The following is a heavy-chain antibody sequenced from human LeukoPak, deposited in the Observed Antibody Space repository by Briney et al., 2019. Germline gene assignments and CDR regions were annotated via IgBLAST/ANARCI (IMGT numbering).Heavy chain of an antibody. CDR2: INPNSGGT. V-gene: IGHV1-2*02. CDR1: GHTFSGYH. Sequence: ASVKVSCKASGHTFSGYHMHWVRQAPGQGPEWMGWINPNSGGTNYAQKFQGRVTVTRDTSISTAYMELSRLRSDDTAVYYCARGGSSSWYWFDPWGQGTLVTVSS. J-gene: IGHJ5*02. D-gene: IGHD6-13*01. CDR3: ARGGSSSWYWFDP.